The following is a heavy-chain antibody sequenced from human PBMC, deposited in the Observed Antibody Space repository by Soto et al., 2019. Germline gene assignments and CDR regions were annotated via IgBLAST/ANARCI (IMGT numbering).Heavy chain of an antibody. CDR2: ISGSGGSS. CDR1: GFTFNNYA. V-gene: IGHV3-23*01. D-gene: IGHD2-15*01. J-gene: IGHJ6*04. CDR3: ARDDVLCDGGRCYGVALDV. Sequence: HPGGSLRLSCAASGFTFNNYAMSWVRQAPGKGLEWVSAISGSGGSSYYADSVKGRFTISRDNSENTLHLQMDSLRAEDTAVYYCARDDVLCDGGRCYGVALDVWGKGTTVTVSS.